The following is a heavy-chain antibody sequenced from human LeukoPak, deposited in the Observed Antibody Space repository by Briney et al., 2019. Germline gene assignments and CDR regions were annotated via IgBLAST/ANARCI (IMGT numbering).Heavy chain of an antibody. Sequence: GGSLRLSCAASGFTLSSYWMTWVRQAPGKGLEWVANINQEGSEKYYVDSVKGRFTSSRDNAKNSVYLQMSSLRAEETAVYYCARVRIAVAGYFDYWGQGTLVTVSS. CDR3: ARVRIAVAGYFDY. V-gene: IGHV3-7*05. D-gene: IGHD6-19*01. CDR2: INQEGSEK. J-gene: IGHJ4*02. CDR1: GFTLSSYW.